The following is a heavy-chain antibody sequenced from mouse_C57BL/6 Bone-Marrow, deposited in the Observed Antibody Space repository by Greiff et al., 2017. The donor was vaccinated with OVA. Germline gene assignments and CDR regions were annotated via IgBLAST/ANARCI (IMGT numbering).Heavy chain of an antibody. CDR1: GFSFNTYA. V-gene: IGHV10-1*01. Sequence: EVQLVESGGGLVQPTGSLKLSCAASGFSFNTYAMNWVRQAPGKGLEWVARIRSKSNNYATYYADSVKDRITISCDDSESMLYLQMNNLKTDDTAVYYCERHGYYGGYFDYWGQSTTLTVSS. CDR3: ERHGYYGGYFDY. J-gene: IGHJ2*01. D-gene: IGHD1-1*01. CDR2: IRSKSNNYAT.